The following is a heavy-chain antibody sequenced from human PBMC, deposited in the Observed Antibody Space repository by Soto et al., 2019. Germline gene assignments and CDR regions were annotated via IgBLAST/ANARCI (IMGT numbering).Heavy chain of an antibody. V-gene: IGHV3-33*01. Sequence: QVQLVESGGGVVQPGRSLRLSCAASGFTFSSYGMHWVRQAPGKGLEWVAVIWYDGSNKYYADSVKGRFTISRDNSKNTLYLQMNSLRAEDTAVYYCARVQYYDFWSGAHWFDPWGQGTLVTVSS. CDR3: ARVQYYDFWSGAHWFDP. CDR1: GFTFSSYG. CDR2: IWYDGSNK. J-gene: IGHJ5*02. D-gene: IGHD3-3*01.